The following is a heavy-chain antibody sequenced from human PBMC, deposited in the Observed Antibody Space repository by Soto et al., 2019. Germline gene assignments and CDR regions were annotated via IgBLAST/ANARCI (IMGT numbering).Heavy chain of an antibody. J-gene: IGHJ4*02. CDR2: IYYSGST. Sequence: SQTVSLTCTVSGLSISSSSYYWGWLRQPPGKGLEWIGSIYYSGSTNYNPSLKSRVTISVDTSKNQFSLKLSSVTAADTAVYYCARTPYSSGWPRFDYWGQGTLVPVSS. CDR3: ARTPYSSGWPRFDY. D-gene: IGHD6-19*01. CDR1: GLSISSSSYY. V-gene: IGHV4-39*07.